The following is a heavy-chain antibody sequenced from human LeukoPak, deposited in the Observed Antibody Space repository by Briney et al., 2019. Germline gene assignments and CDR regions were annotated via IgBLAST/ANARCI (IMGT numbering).Heavy chain of an antibody. Sequence: GGSLRLSCAASGFTFSNYAMNWVRQARGKGLEWVSSISGSGGTTYYADSVKGRFTISRDNSKNTLCLQMNSLRAEDTAVYYCAKVRYVGYYFDTWGQGTLVTVSS. J-gene: IGHJ4*02. V-gene: IGHV3-23*01. CDR3: AKVRYVGYYFDT. CDR2: ISGSGGTT. D-gene: IGHD3-9*01. CDR1: GFTFSNYA.